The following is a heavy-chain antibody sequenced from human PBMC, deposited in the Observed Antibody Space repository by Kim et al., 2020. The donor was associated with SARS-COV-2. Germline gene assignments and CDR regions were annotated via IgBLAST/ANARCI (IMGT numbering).Heavy chain of an antibody. CDR1: GFTFSSYG. CDR2: IWYDGSNK. J-gene: IGHJ3*02. Sequence: GGSLRLSCAASGFTFSSYGMHWVRQAPGKGLEWVAVIWYDGSNKYYADSVKGRFTISRDNSKNTLYLQMNSLRAEDTAVYYCAREVGSRFWGQLTEDAFDIWGQGTMVTVSS. V-gene: IGHV3-33*01. CDR3: AREVGSRFWGQLTEDAFDI. D-gene: IGHD2-2*01.